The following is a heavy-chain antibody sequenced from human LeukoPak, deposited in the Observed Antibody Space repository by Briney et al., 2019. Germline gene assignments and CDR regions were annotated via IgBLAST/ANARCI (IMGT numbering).Heavy chain of an antibody. J-gene: IGHJ4*02. CDR1: GGSISSSNYY. CDR2: ISHTEST. V-gene: IGHV4-39*01. Sequence: PSETLSLTCTVSGGSISSSNYYWGWIRQSPGKGLEWLGSISHTESTYHNPSLKSRVSLSVDTSKNQFSLRLSSVTAADTAVYYCARGRYLTTGGGAAAGFLDYWGQGTLVTVSS. CDR3: ARGRYLTTGGGAAAGFLDY. D-gene: IGHD6-13*01.